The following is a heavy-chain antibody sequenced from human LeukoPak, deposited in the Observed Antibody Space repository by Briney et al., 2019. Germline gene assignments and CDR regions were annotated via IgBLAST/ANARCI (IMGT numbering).Heavy chain of an antibody. CDR1: GFSFNSYA. D-gene: IGHD4-17*01. J-gene: IGHJ6*02. V-gene: IGHV3-33*01. Sequence: GGSLRLSCAASGFSFNSYAFHWVRQAPGKGLEWVALIWCDGSNKYFADSVKGRFTISRESSKNTLYLQMNSLRAEDAATYYCARRSDYGDSRSRYAMDVWGQGTMVTVSS. CDR2: IWCDGSNK. CDR3: ARRSDYGDSRSRYAMDV.